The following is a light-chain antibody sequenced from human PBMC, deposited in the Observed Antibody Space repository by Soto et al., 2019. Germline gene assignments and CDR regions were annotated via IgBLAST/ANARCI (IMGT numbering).Light chain of an antibody. J-gene: IGKJ1*01. V-gene: IGKV2-30*01. CDR2: KVS. Sequence: DVVMTQSPLSLPVTLGQPASISCRSSQSLLYSDGNTYLNWFQQRPGESPRRLIYKVSNRDSGVPDRFSGIGSGTDFTMKISRVEAEDVGVYYCMQGTDCPPRTFGQGTKVQIK. CDR3: MQGTDCPPRT. CDR1: QSLLYSDGNTY.